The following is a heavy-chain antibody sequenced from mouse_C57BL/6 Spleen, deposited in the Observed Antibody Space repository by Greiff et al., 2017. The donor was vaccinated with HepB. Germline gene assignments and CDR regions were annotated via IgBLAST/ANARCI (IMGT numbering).Heavy chain of an antibody. V-gene: IGHV1-22*01. Sequence: DVKLVESGPELVKPGASVKMSCKASGYTFTDYNMHWVKQSHGKSLEWIGYINPNNGGTSYNQKFKGKATLTVNKSSSTAYMELRSLTSEDSAVYYCAREFLHAWYFDVWGTGTTVTVSS. CDR2: INPNNGGT. J-gene: IGHJ1*03. CDR1: GYTFTDYN. CDR3: AREFLHAWYFDV.